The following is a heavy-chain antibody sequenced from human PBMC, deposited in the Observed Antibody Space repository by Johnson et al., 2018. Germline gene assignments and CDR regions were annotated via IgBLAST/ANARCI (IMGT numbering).Heavy chain of an antibody. J-gene: IGHJ6*02. D-gene: IGHD3-10*01. Sequence: QVQLQESGPGLVKPSQTLSLTCTVSGGSISSGSYYWTWIRQPAGKGLEWIGRIYSSGSTNYNPSLKSRLTMSVDTSKNQFSLQLSSVTPADTAVYYCAREVYYSGSGTAYYGMDVWGQGTTVTVSS. CDR2: IYSSGST. V-gene: IGHV4-61*02. CDR3: AREVYYSGSGTAYYGMDV. CDR1: GGSISSGSYY.